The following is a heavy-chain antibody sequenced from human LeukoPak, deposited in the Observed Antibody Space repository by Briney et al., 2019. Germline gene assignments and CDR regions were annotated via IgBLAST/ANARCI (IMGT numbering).Heavy chain of an antibody. Sequence: GGSLRLSCAASGFSFKSYAMSWVRQAPGMGLEWVSSISGRGDITYFADSMKGRFTISRENSKSTLYLQLNGLRADDTAVYFCAKVSLAGYNSGAHFDLWGQGTLVTVSS. D-gene: IGHD6-19*01. V-gene: IGHV3-23*01. CDR1: GFSFKSYA. CDR2: ISGRGDIT. J-gene: IGHJ4*02. CDR3: AKVSLAGYNSGAHFDL.